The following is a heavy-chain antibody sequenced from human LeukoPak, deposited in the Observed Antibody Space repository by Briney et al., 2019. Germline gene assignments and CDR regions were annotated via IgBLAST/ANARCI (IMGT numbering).Heavy chain of an antibody. J-gene: IGHJ6*03. V-gene: IGHV4-34*01. CDR2: INHSGST. CDR3: ARTGYGSGSSYYMDV. D-gene: IGHD3-10*01. CDR1: GGSFSGYY. Sequence: SETLSLTRAVYGGSFSGYYWSWIRQPPGKGLEWIGEINHSGSTNYNPSLKSRVTISVDTSKNQFSLKLSSVTAADTAVYYCARTGYGSGSSYYMDVWGKGTTVTVSS.